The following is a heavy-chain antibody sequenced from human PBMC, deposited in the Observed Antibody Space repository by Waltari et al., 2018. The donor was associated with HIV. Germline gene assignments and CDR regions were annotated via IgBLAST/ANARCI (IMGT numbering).Heavy chain of an antibody. CDR1: GYNMRGRY. V-gene: IGHV1-2*02. CDR2: LPPFTGAT. Sequence: EQSGPEMRGPGASVKISCKTFGYNMRGRYLIDWVRQAPGQGPEWMVSLPPFTGATKAALKFRARMFLTTNPSAATAFMELKDLQAGDTAVYFCARVRVAHFDNHRRIFLNYYPDVWGQGTLVTVSS. J-gene: IGHJ4*02. D-gene: IGHD2-21*01. CDR3: ARVRVAHFDNHRRIFLNYYPDV.